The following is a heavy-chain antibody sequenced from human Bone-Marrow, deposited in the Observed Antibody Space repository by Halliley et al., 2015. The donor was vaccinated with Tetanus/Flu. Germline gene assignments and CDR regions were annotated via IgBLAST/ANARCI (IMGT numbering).Heavy chain of an antibody. J-gene: IGHJ4*02. CDR2: IFYTGST. CDR3: ATLGQTSGNSFDN. Sequence: TLSLTCSVSGDSISPYYWIWIRQPPGKGLEWLGHIFYTGSTKYKPSLKSRVTVSLDTSRKQFSLKLRSVTAADTAVYYCATLGQTSGNSFDNWGQGIPVTVSS. D-gene: IGHD1-26*01. CDR1: GDSISPYY. V-gene: IGHV4-59*01.